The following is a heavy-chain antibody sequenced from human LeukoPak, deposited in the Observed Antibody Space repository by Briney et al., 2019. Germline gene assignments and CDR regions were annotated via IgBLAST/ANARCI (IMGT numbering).Heavy chain of an antibody. J-gene: IGHJ3*02. CDR3: ARRPYDSSGYYRDDAFDI. CDR1: GYSFTSYW. CDR2: IYPGDSDT. Sequence: GESLKISCKGSGYSFTSYWIGWVRQMPGKGRGWMGIIYPGDSDTRYSPSFQGQVTISADKSISTAYLQWGSLKASDTAMYYCARRPYDSSGYYRDDAFDIWGQGTMVTVSS. D-gene: IGHD3-22*01. V-gene: IGHV5-51*01.